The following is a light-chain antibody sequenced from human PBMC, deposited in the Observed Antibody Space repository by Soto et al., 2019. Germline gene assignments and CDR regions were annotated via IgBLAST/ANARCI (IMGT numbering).Light chain of an antibody. Sequence: DIQMTQSPSTLSAAVGDRGTITCRASQSISSWLAWYQQKPGKAPKLLIYDASSLESGVPSRFSGSEYGTEFTLTISSLQPDDFATYYGQQYYNYLFTFGQGTKLEIK. CDR1: QSISSW. J-gene: IGKJ2*01. V-gene: IGKV1-5*01. CDR3: QQYYNYLFT. CDR2: DAS.